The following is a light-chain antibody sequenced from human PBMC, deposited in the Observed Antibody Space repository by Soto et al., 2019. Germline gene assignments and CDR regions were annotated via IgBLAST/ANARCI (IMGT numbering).Light chain of an antibody. CDR1: QSVSRH. CDR2: NAS. CDR3: QQYNEWPPGYT. Sequence: EIVLTQSPATLSVSPGESATLSCRASQSVSRHLAWYQQKPGQAPRVLIYNASTRATGIPARFSGSGSGTEFTLTISGLQSEDFAVYYCQQYNEWPPGYTFGQGTKIEIK. V-gene: IGKV3-15*01. J-gene: IGKJ2*01.